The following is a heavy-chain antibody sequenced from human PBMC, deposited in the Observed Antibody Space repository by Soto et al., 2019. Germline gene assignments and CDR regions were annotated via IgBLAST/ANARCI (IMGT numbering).Heavy chain of an antibody. Sequence: SETLSLTCAVYGGSFSGYYWSWIRQPPGKGLEWIGEINHSGSTNYNPSLKSRVTISVDTSKNQFSLKLSSVTAADTAVYYCARGYKSYYYGSGKMDYWGQGTLVTVSS. CDR2: INHSGST. J-gene: IGHJ4*02. CDR1: GGSFSGYY. V-gene: IGHV4-34*01. D-gene: IGHD3-10*01. CDR3: ARGYKSYYYGSGKMDY.